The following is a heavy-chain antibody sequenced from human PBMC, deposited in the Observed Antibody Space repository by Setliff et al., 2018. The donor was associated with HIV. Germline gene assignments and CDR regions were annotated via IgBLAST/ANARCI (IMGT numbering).Heavy chain of an antibody. CDR1: GFTFNTYW. D-gene: IGHD5-18*01. CDR3: AKGGQLWFSYFDY. CDR2: IDNDGTST. Sequence: LSLTCAASGFTFNTYWMHWVRQAPGKGPMWISHIDNDGTSTTYADSVKGRFTISRDNSKNTLYLQMNSLRAEDTAVYYCAKGGQLWFSYFDYWGQGTLVTVSS. J-gene: IGHJ4*02. V-gene: IGHV3-74*01.